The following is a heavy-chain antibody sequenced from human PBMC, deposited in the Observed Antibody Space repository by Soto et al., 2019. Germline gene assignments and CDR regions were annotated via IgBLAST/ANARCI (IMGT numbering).Heavy chain of an antibody. Sequence: QVQLVESGGGVVQPGRSLRLSCAASGFTFSNYGMHWLRRARGKGLEWVAAISSDGGNLYYADSVKGRLTNSRDNSKNTLSLQMNSLTAEDTAVYYCAKSGPGNSYGLDVWGQGTTVTVSS. J-gene: IGHJ6*02. V-gene: IGHV3-30*18. CDR2: ISSDGGNL. D-gene: IGHD3-10*01. CDR1: GFTFSNYG. CDR3: AKSGPGNSYGLDV.